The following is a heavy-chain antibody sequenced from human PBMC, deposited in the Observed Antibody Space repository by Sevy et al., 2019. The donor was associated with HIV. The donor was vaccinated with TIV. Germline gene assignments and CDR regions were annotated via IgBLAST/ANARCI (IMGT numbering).Heavy chain of an antibody. D-gene: IGHD2-2*01. V-gene: IGHV3-7*01. CDR1: GFTFSSYW. CDR3: ARSSNGALDY. Sequence: GSLRLSCAASGFTFSSYWMGWVRQAPGKGLEWVAYIKEDGSEENYVDSVKGRFTISRDNAKNSLYLQMNSLRAEDTAVYYCARSSNGALDYWGQGTLVTVSS. CDR2: IKEDGSEE. J-gene: IGHJ4*02.